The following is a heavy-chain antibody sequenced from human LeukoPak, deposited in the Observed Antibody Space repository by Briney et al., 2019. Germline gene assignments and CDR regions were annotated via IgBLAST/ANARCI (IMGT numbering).Heavy chain of an antibody. D-gene: IGHD6-6*01. J-gene: IGHJ4*02. V-gene: IGHV5-51*01. CDR3: ARHAYSSSSGYYFDY. CDR2: IYPGESDT. Sequence: GESLKISCNGSGYXFTSYWIGWVRQMPGKGLEWMGIIYPGESDTRYSPSFEGPVPLSHGKFISTAYPPWSSLEASDTAMFYCARHAYSSSSGYYFDYWGQGTLVTVSS. CDR1: GYXFTSYW.